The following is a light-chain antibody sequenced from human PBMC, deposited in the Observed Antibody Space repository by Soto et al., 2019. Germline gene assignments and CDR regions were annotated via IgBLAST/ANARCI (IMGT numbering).Light chain of an antibody. J-gene: IGKJ4*01. CDR2: GAS. V-gene: IGKV3-20*01. CDR1: QSVSSSY. Sequence: EIVLTQSPGTLSLSPGERATLSCRASQSVSSSYLAWYQQKPGQAPRFLIYGASSRATGIPDRFSGSGSGTDFTLTISRLEPEECAVYYCQQYVSAPLTFGGGTKVEIK. CDR3: QQYVSAPLT.